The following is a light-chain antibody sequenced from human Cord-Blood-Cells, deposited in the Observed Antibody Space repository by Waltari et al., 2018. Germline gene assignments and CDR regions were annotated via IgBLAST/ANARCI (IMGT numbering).Light chain of an antibody. V-gene: IGKV3-20*01. CDR2: GAS. Sequence: DIVLTSSPGTLSLSPRESATLSCRASQSVSSSYLAWYQQKPGQAPRLLIYGASSRATDIPDRFSGSGSGTDFTLTISRLEPEDFAVYYCQQYGSSRTFGQGTKVEIK. CDR3: QQYGSSRT. CDR1: QSVSSSY. J-gene: IGKJ1*01.